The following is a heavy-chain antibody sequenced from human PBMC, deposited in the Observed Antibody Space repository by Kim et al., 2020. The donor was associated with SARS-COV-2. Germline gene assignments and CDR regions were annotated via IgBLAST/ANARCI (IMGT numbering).Heavy chain of an antibody. J-gene: IGHJ4*02. CDR2: IYYSGST. D-gene: IGHD3-3*01. V-gene: IGHV4-39*01. CDR1: GGSISSSSYY. CDR3: ATSPEGDFWSGYQFGFGY. Sequence: SETLSLTCTVSGGSISSSSYYWGWIRQPPGKGLEWIGSIYYSGSTYYNPSLKSRVTISVDTSKNQFSLKLSSVTAADTAVYYCATSPEGDFWSGYQFGFGYWGQGTLVTVSS.